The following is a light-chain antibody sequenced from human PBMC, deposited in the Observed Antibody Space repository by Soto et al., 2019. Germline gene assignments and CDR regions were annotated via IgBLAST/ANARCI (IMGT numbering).Light chain of an antibody. CDR3: QQYHKWPPFT. J-gene: IGKJ4*01. V-gene: IGKV3-15*01. CDR1: QTVSNN. Sequence: EIVMTQSPATLSMSPGERVSISCRASQTVSNNLAWYQQKPGQAPRLLIYGASTRAIGVAARFSGSGSGTEFTLNITSLQSEDFAVYYCQQYHKWPPFTFGGGTVVEIK. CDR2: GAS.